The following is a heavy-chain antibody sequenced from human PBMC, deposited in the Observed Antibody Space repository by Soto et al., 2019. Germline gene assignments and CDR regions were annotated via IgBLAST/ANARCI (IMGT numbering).Heavy chain of an antibody. J-gene: IGHJ6*02. D-gene: IGHD3-3*01. Sequence: KPSETLSLTCTVSGGSISSYYWSWIRQPAGKGLEWIGRIYTSGSTNYNPSLKSRVTMSVDTSKNQFSLKLSSVTAADTAVYYCARVTLNDDFWSGYYGDYYGMDVWGQGTTVTAP. CDR2: IYTSGST. V-gene: IGHV4-4*07. CDR1: GGSISSYY. CDR3: ARVTLNDDFWSGYYGDYYGMDV.